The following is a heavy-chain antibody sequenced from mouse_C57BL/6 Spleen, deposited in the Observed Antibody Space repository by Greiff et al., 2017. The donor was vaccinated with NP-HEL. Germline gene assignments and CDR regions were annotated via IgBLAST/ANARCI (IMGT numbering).Heavy chain of an antibody. Sequence: EVQLQQSGGDLVKPGGSLKPSCAASGFTFSSYGLSWVRQTPDKRLEWVATISSGGSYTYYPDRVKGRFTISRDNAKNTLYLQMSSLKSEDTAMYYCARPLGNYDEAFAYWGQGTLVTVSA. CDR1: GFTFSSYG. CDR3: ARPLGNYDEAFAY. CDR2: ISSGGSYT. D-gene: IGHD2-1*01. V-gene: IGHV5-6*01. J-gene: IGHJ3*01.